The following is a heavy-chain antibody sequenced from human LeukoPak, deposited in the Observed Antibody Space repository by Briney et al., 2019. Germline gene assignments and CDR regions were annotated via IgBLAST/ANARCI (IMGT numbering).Heavy chain of an antibody. D-gene: IGHD3-10*01. CDR2: IWYDGSNK. CDR3: AKDPYYGSGSYYLGY. CDR1: GFTFSSYG. Sequence: GRSLRLSCAASGFTFSSYGMHWVRQAPGKGLEWVAVIWYDGSNKYYADSVKGRFTISRDNSKNTLCLQMNSLRAEDTAVYYCAKDPYYGSGSYYLGYWGQGTLVTVSS. V-gene: IGHV3-33*06. J-gene: IGHJ4*02.